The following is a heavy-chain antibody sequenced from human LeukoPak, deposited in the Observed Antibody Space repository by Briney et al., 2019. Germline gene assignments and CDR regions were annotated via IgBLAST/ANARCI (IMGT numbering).Heavy chain of an antibody. Sequence: ASVKVSCKVSGYTLTELSIHWVRQAPGKGLEWMGGFDPEDGETIYAQKFQGRVTMTEDTSTDTAYMELSSLRSEDTAVYYCATYCSSTSCGLVFDYWGQGTLVTVSS. J-gene: IGHJ4*02. CDR1: GYTLTELS. D-gene: IGHD2-2*01. V-gene: IGHV1-24*01. CDR3: ATYCSSTSCGLVFDY. CDR2: FDPEDGET.